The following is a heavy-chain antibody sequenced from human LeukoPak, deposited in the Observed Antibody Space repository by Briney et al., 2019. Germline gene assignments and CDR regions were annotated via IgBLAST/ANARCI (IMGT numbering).Heavy chain of an antibody. Sequence: PGGSLRLSCAASGFTFSSYWKHWVRQAPGKGLVWVSGINSDGSSRSYVVYVKGRFTISRDNAKNTLYLQMNSLRAEDTAVYYCARDSYSSGAHFDYWGQGTLVTVSS. CDR2: INSDGSSR. D-gene: IGHD6-19*01. CDR1: GFTFSSYW. CDR3: ARDSYSSGAHFDY. V-gene: IGHV3-74*01. J-gene: IGHJ4*02.